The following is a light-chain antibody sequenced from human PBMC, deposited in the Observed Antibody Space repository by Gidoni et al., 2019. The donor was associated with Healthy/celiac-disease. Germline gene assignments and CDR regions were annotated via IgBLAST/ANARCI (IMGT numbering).Light chain of an antibody. CDR2: GAS. V-gene: IGKV3-11*01. CDR1: QSVSSY. CDR3: QQCSNWPLT. J-gene: IGKJ4*01. Sequence: ELLFTPSPATLSLSPGRRATLTCRASQSVSSYLAWYQQKPGQPPRLLIYGASNRATGIPARFSGSGSGTDFTLTISSLEPEDFAVYYCQQCSNWPLTFXGXTRVXIK.